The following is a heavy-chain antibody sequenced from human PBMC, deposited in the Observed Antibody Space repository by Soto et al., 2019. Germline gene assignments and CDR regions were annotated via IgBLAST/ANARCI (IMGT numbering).Heavy chain of an antibody. CDR2: IYSSGNT. D-gene: IGHD3-3*01. J-gene: IGHJ5*02. CDR1: GGTISCYC. Sequence: SETLSLTCSVSGGTISCYCWTWIRQPAGKGLEWIGRIYSSGNTKYNPSLQSRVTMSLDTSNNQFSLRLTSVTAADTAVYYCARGQRFSDWFDPWGQGTLVTV. V-gene: IGHV4-4*07. CDR3: ARGQRFSDWFDP.